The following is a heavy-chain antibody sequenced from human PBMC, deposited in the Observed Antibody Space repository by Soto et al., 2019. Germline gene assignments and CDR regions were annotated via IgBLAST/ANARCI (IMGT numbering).Heavy chain of an antibody. V-gene: IGHV4-30-4*01. CDR3: ARAHCSGGSCYSVQHWFDP. CDR2: IYYSGST. J-gene: IGHJ5*02. CDR1: GGSISSGDYY. Sequence: SETLSLTCTVSGGSISSGDYYWSWIRQPPGKGLEWIGYIYYSGSTYYNPSLKSRVTISVDTSKNQFSLKLSSVTAADTAVYYCARAHCSGGSCYSVQHWFDPWGQGTLVTVSS. D-gene: IGHD2-15*01.